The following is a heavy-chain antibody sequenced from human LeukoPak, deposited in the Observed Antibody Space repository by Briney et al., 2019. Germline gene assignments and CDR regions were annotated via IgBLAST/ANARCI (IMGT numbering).Heavy chain of an antibody. J-gene: IGHJ4*02. CDR3: AREVEVSTVIAFYGY. Sequence: SQTLSLTCAISGDSVSSNSAAWNWIRQSPSRGLEWLGRTYYRSKWYNNYAESVKSRITINPDTSKNQFSLQLSSVTPEDTAVYYCAREVEVSTVIAFYGYWGQGTLVTVSS. CDR2: TYYRSKWYN. CDR1: GDSVSSNSAA. D-gene: IGHD3-22*01. V-gene: IGHV6-1*01.